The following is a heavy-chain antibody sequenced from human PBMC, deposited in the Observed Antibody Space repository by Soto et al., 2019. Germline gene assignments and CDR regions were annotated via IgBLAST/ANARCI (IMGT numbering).Heavy chain of an antibody. CDR1: GYTFTSYG. CDR3: ARDLLPSHIPYCISTSCYGGRDYYYYGMDV. V-gene: IGHV1-2*04. J-gene: IGHJ6*02. D-gene: IGHD2-2*01. CDR2: INPNSGGT. Sequence: GASVKVSCKASGYTFTSYGISWVRQAPGQGLEWMGWINPNSGGTNYAQKFQGWVTMTRDTSISTAYMELSRLRSDDTAVYYCARDLLPSHIPYCISTSCYGGRDYYYYGMDVWGQGTTVTVSS.